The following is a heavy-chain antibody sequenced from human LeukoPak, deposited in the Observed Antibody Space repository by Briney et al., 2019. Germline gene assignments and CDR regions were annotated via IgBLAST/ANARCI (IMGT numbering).Heavy chain of an antibody. V-gene: IGHV1-69*05. D-gene: IGHD3-16*01. CDR1: GGTFSSYA. J-gene: IGHJ6*03. CDR2: IIPIFGTA. CDR3: ARLGNDYPTYYYYIEL. Sequence: SVKVSCKASGGTFSSYAISWVRQAPGQGLEWMGRIIPIFGTANYAQKFQGRVTITTDESTSTAYMELSSLRSEDTAVYYCARLGNDYPTYYYYIELWGKGTTVTVSS.